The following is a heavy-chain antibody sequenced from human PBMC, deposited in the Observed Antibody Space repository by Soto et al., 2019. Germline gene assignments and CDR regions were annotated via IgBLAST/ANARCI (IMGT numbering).Heavy chain of an antibody. Sequence: PSETLSLTCAVYGGSFSGYYWSWIRQPPGKGLEWIGEINHSGSTNYNPSLKSRVTISVDTSKNQFSLKLSSVTAADTAVYYCAREKGIAAARRQKYYFDYWGQGTLVTVSS. CDR1: GGSFSGYY. CDR2: INHSGST. V-gene: IGHV4-34*01. J-gene: IGHJ4*02. CDR3: AREKGIAAARRQKYYFDY. D-gene: IGHD6-13*01.